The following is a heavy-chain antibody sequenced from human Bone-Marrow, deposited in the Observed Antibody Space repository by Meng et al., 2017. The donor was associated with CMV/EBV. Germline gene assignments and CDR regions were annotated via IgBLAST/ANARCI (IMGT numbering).Heavy chain of an antibody. Sequence: ESLKISCTVSDGSISSSSYYWGWIRQPPGKGLEWIGSIYYSGSTYYNPSLKSRVTISVDTSKNQFSLKLSSVTAADTAVYYCARQDPFRRGAYFDYWGQGTLVTVSS. D-gene: IGHD2/OR15-2a*01. CDR2: IYYSGST. CDR1: DGSISSSSYY. V-gene: IGHV4-39*01. CDR3: ARQDPFRRGAYFDY. J-gene: IGHJ4*02.